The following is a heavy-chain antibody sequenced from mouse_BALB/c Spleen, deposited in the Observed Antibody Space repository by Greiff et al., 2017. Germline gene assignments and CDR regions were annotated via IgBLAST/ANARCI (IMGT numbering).Heavy chain of an antibody. CDR1: GYTFTSYV. CDR3: ARGDYGSSWGVFAY. Sequence: VQLKESGPELVKPGASVKMSCKASGYTFTSYVMHWVKQKPGQGLEWIGYINPYNDGTKYNEKFKGKATLTSDKSSSTAYMELSSLTSEDSAVYYCARGDYGSSWGVFAYWGQGTLVTVSA. J-gene: IGHJ3*01. CDR2: INPYNDGT. V-gene: IGHV1-14*01. D-gene: IGHD1-1*01.